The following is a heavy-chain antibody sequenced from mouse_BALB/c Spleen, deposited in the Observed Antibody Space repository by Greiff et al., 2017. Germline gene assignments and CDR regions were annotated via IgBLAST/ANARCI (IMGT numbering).Heavy chain of an antibody. J-gene: IGHJ3*01. Sequence: EVQLQQSGTVLARPGASVKMSCKASGYTFTSYWMHWVKQRPGQGLEWIGAIYPGNSDTSYNQKFKGKAKLTAVTSTSTAYMELSSLTNEDSAVYYCTKLLEFAYWGQGTLVTVSA. D-gene: IGHD2-12*01. CDR1: GYTFTSYW. CDR3: TKLLEFAY. CDR2: IYPGNSDT. V-gene: IGHV1-5*01.